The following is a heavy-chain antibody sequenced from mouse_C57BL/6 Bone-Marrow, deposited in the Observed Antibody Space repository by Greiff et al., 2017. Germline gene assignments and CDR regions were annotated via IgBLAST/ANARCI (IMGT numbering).Heavy chain of an antibody. CDR3: ARAHYYGSSYDYAMDY. J-gene: IGHJ4*01. Sequence: DVQLVESGPGLVKPSQSLSLTCSVTGYSITSGYYWNWIRQFPGNKLEWMGYISYDGSNNYNPSLKNRISITRDTSKNQFFLKLNSVTTEDTATYYCARAHYYGSSYDYAMDYWGQGTSVTVSS. D-gene: IGHD1-1*01. CDR2: ISYDGSN. CDR1: GYSITSGYY. V-gene: IGHV3-6*01.